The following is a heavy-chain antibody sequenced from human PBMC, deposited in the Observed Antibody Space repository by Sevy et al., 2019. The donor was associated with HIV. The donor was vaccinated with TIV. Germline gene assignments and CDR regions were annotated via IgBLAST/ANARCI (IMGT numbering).Heavy chain of an antibody. CDR3: AKDRVTVFGVVVTFDS. J-gene: IGHJ4*02. Sequence: GGSLRLSCAASGFTFDSYAMHWVRQVAGKGLEWVSTISGSGYATYYADSVKGRFIISRDTSRNTLYLQMNSLRVEDSAVYLCAKDRVTVFGVVVTFDSWGQGTLVTVSS. CDR1: GFTFDSYA. CDR2: ISGSGYAT. V-gene: IGHV3-23*01. D-gene: IGHD3-3*01.